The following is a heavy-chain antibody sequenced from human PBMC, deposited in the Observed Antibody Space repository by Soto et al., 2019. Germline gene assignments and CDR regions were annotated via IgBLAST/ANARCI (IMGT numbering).Heavy chain of an antibody. CDR2: IYYSGST. V-gene: IGHV4-30-4*03. CDR1: GGSISSGDYY. Sequence: LSLTCTVSGGSISSGDYYWSGIRQPPWKFLEWIGCIYYSGSTYYNPSLKSRVTISVDTSKNQFSLKLSSVTAADTAVYYCERSDGRYWGQGTLVTVSS. CDR3: ERSDGRY. J-gene: IGHJ4*02.